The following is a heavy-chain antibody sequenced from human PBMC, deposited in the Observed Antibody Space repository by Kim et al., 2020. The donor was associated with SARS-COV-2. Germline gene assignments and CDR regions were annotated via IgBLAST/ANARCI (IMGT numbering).Heavy chain of an antibody. CDR3: ARTSPYSRGYGMDV. CDR1: GFAFSSFW. CDR2: IDSDGSNT. D-gene: IGHD6-13*01. J-gene: IGHJ6*02. Sequence: GGSLRLSCAASGFAFSSFWMHWVRQVPGKGLLWVSRIDSDGSNTPYADSVKGRFTISRDNAKNTLFLQLNSLRAEDTAVYYCARTSPYSRGYGMDVWGRGTRSPSP. V-gene: IGHV3-74*01.